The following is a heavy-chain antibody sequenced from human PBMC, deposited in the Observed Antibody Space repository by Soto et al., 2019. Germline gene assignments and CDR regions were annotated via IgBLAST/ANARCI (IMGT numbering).Heavy chain of an antibody. V-gene: IGHV1-58*01. D-gene: IGHD3-3*02. J-gene: IGHJ6*02. Sequence: ELVQSGPEAREPGTSVKVSCRASGFSFGDSAVQWVRQGRGQRLEWIGWIVVVNGNTNYAQKFEGRVTLTRDASRRTSRGEGPGMGSEDTAVYFWAVRDLPFTPLPNPTKTAGEVWGQGTTGTVPS. CDR2: IVVVNGNT. CDR3: AVRDLPFTPLPNPTKTAGEV. CDR1: GFSFGDSA.